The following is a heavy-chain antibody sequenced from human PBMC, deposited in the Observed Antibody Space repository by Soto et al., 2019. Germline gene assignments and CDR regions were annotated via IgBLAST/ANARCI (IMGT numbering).Heavy chain of an antibody. J-gene: IGHJ4*02. V-gene: IGHV1-24*01. CDR3: ATYDSSSWSYRWAFDY. Sequence: GASVQVSCKVSGYTLTELSMHWVRQAPGKGLEWMGGFDPEDGETIYAQKFQGRVTMTEDTSTDTAYMELSSLRSEDTALYYCATYDSSSWSYRWAFDYWGQGTLVTVSS. D-gene: IGHD6-13*01. CDR1: GYTLTELS. CDR2: FDPEDGET.